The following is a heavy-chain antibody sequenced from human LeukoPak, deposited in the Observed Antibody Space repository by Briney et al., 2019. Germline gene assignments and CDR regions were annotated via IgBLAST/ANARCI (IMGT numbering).Heavy chain of an antibody. CDR3: ATNGNYLDAFNI. V-gene: IGHV5-51*01. J-gene: IGHJ3*02. Sequence: GESLKISCKASGYTSPTYWIGWVRQMPGRGLEWMGIIYRGDSDIRYSPSFQGQVTISVDKSINTAYLHWSSLKASDTAMYYCATNGNYLDAFNIWGQGTMVTVPS. D-gene: IGHD1-7*01. CDR1: GYTSPTYW. CDR2: IYRGDSDI.